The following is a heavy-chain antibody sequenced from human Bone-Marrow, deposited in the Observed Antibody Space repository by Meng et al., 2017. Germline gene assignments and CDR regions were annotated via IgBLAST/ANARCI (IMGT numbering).Heavy chain of an antibody. Sequence: VHLQQWGAGLLKPLETLSLTWVVSGGSFSDYYWSWIRQPPGKGLEWIGEINHSGSTNYNPSLESRATISVDTSQNNLSLKLSSVTAADSAVYYCARGPTTMAHDFDYWGQGTLVTVSS. CDR1: GGSFSDYY. V-gene: IGHV4-34*01. CDR3: ARGPTTMAHDFDY. J-gene: IGHJ4*02. CDR2: INHSGST. D-gene: IGHD4-11*01.